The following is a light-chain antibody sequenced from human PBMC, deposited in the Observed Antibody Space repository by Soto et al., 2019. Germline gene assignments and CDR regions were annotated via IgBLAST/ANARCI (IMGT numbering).Light chain of an antibody. CDR1: QSISSW. CDR2: KAS. V-gene: IGKV1-5*03. J-gene: IGKJ4*01. CDR3: QQYNSYSLT. Sequence: DIQMTQSPSTLSASVGDRVTLTCRASQSISSWLAWYQQKPGKAPKLLIYKASSLESGVPSRFSGSGSGTEFTLTISSLQPDDFATYYCQQYNSYSLTFGGGTKVDI.